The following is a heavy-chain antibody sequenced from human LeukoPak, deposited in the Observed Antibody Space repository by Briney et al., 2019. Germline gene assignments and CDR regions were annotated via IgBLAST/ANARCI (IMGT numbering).Heavy chain of an antibody. J-gene: IGHJ4*02. CDR3: ARGQSPPLAAKTRYYFDY. D-gene: IGHD2-15*01. CDR1: GGTFSSYA. V-gene: IGHV1-69*13. Sequence: GASVKVSCKASGGTFSSYAISWVRQAPGQGLEWMGGIIPIFGTANYAQKFQGRVTITADESTSTAYMELSSLRSEDTAVYYCARGQSPPLAAKTRYYFDYCGQGTLVTVSS. CDR2: IIPIFGTA.